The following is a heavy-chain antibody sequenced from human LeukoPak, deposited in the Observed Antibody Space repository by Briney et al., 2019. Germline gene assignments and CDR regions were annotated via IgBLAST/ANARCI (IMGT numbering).Heavy chain of an antibody. D-gene: IGHD3-10*02. V-gene: IGHV3-48*03. J-gene: IGHJ6*04. CDR2: ISISGRTI. CDR3: AELGITMIGGV. Sequence: GGSLRLSCAASGFTFSSYEMNWVRQAPGKGLEGVSYISISGRTIYYADSVKGRFTISRDNAKNSLYLRMNSLRAESTAVYYCAELGITMIGGVWGKGTTVTISS. CDR1: GFTFSSYE.